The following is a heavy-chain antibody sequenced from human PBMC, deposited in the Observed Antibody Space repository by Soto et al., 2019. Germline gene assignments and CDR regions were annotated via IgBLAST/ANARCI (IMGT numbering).Heavy chain of an antibody. D-gene: IGHD2-2*02. CDR1: GGSISSGGYY. V-gene: IGHV4-31*03. Sequence: SETLSLTCTVSGGSISSGGYYWSWIRQHPGKGLEWIGYIYYSGSTYYNPSLKSRVTISVDTSKNQFSLKLSSVTAADTAVYYGARAPGYCSTTSCYSGYNWFDPWGQGTLVTVSS. CDR2: IYYSGST. CDR3: ARAPGYCSTTSCYSGYNWFDP. J-gene: IGHJ5*02.